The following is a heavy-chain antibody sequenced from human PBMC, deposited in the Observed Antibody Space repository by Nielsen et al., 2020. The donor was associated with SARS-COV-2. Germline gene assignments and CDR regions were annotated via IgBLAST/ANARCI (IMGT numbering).Heavy chain of an antibody. CDR1: GFTFDDYG. D-gene: IGHD2-2*01. CDR2: INWNGGST. J-gene: IGHJ6*02. Sequence: GESLKISCAASGFTFDDYGMSWVRQAPGKGLEWVSGINWNGGSTGYADSVKGRFTISRDNAKNSLYLQMNSLRAEDTALYHCARAYCSSTSCHLYYYGMDVWGQGTTVTVS. V-gene: IGHV3-20*01. CDR3: ARAYCSSTSCHLYYYGMDV.